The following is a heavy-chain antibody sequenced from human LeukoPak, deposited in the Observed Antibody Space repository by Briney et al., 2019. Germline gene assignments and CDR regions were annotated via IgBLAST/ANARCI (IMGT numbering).Heavy chain of an antibody. CDR2: IYTSGST. Sequence: SETLSLTCTVSGGSISSYYWSWIRQPAGKGLEWIGRIYTSGSTNYNPSLKSRVTMSVDTSKNQFSLKLSSVTAADTAVYYCARSGSMVRGVYFDYWGQGTLVTVSS. V-gene: IGHV4-4*07. D-gene: IGHD3-10*01. CDR3: ARSGSMVRGVYFDY. CDR1: GGSISSYY. J-gene: IGHJ4*02.